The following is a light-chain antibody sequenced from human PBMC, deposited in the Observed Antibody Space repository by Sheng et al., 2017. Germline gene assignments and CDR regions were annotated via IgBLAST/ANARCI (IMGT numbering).Light chain of an antibody. CDR3: QQTYNSPWT. CDR1: QGIASY. V-gene: IGKV1-39*01. Sequence: DIQMTQSPASLSASVGDRVTITCRASQGIASYLNWYQQKPGEAPRVLIYGVSTLQSDVSTRFSGSGRGALFTLTIYGLQPEDSAVYFCQQTYNSPWTFGPGTTVDIK. CDR2: GVS. J-gene: IGKJ1*01.